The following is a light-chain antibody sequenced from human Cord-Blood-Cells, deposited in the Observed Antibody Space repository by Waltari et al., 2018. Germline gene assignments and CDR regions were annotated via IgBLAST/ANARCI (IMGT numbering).Light chain of an antibody. V-gene: IGLV3-19*01. CDR2: GKD. CDR1: SLRSYY. J-gene: IGLJ2*01. Sequence: SSELTQDPAVSVALRQTVRITCHGDSLRSYYACWYQEKPGQAPVLVIYGKDNRPLGIRGRFEGSSSGNIASLTITGAQAEGEGDYYCNSRDGSGNKRVFGGGTKLTVL. CDR3: NSRDGSGNKRV.